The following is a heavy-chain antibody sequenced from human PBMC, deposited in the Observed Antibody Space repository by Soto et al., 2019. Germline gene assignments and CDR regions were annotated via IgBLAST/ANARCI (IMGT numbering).Heavy chain of an antibody. CDR2: ISGSGGST. J-gene: IGHJ4*02. V-gene: IGHV3-23*01. CDR3: AKLRGSARYYDFWSGYPGSGDY. CDR1: GFTFSSYA. Sequence: EVQLLESGGGLVQPGGSLRLSCAASGFTFSSYAMSWVRQAPGKGLEWVSAISGSGGSTYYADSVKGRFTISRDNSKNTLYLQMNSLRAEDTAVYYCAKLRGSARYYDFWSGYPGSGDYWGQGTLVTVSS. D-gene: IGHD3-3*01.